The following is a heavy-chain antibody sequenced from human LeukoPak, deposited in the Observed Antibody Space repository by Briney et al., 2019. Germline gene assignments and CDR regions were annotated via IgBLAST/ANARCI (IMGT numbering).Heavy chain of an antibody. CDR1: GFTFSSYA. D-gene: IGHD3-10*01. Sequence: GGSLRLSCAASGFTFSSYAMHWVRQAPGKGLEWVAVISYDGSNKYYADSVKGRFTISRDNSKNTLYLQMNSLRAEDTAVYYCARDPRGGSGSYYPTPYYFDYWGQGTLVTVSS. CDR2: ISYDGSNK. J-gene: IGHJ4*02. CDR3: ARDPRGGSGSYYPTPYYFDY. V-gene: IGHV3-30*04.